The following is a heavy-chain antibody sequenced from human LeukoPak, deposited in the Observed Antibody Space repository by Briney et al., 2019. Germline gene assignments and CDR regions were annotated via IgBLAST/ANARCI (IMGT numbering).Heavy chain of an antibody. CDR2: ISSSSSHI. V-gene: IGHV3-21*01. CDR3: ARDLRGLDAFDI. Sequence: PGGSLRLSCAASGFTFSIYSMKWVRQAPGKGLEWVTCISSSSSHIYYSDSVKGRLTISRDNAKNSLYLQMNSLTAEDTAVYFCARDLRGLDAFDIWGQGTMVTVSS. CDR1: GFTFSIYS. J-gene: IGHJ3*02.